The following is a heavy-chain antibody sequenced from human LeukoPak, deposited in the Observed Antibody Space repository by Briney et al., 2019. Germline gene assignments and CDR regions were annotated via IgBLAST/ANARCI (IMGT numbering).Heavy chain of an antibody. CDR3: ARDSGSGWYQAEYFQD. CDR1: GFTFSSYE. D-gene: IGHD6-19*01. Sequence: QAGGSLRLSCAASGFTFSSYEMNWVRQAPGKGLEWVSYISSSGSTIYYADSVKGRFTISRDNARNSLYLQVNSLRAEDTAVYYCARDSGSGWYQAEYFQDWGQGTLVTVSS. CDR2: ISSSGSTI. V-gene: IGHV3-48*03. J-gene: IGHJ1*01.